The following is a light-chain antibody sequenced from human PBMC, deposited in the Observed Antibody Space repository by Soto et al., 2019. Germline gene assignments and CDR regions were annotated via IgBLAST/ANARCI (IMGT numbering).Light chain of an antibody. Sequence: QSALAQPASVSGSPGQSITISCTGTSSDVGAYNSVSWYQQHPHKAPQVIIYKGSQRPSGVSNSFSGSTSGNAAFLTISGLKSDDEADYFCCSSAPERTYVVGNGTKLTVL. CDR1: SSDVGAYNS. CDR3: CSSAPERTYV. V-gene: IGLV2-23*01. J-gene: IGLJ1*01. CDR2: KGS.